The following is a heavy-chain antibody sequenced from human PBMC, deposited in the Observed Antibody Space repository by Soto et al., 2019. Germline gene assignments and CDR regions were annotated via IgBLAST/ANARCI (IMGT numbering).Heavy chain of an antibody. J-gene: IGHJ4*02. D-gene: IGHD2-21*02. CDR2: FDPEDGES. V-gene: IGHV1-24*01. CDR1: GYTLTELS. CDR3: ATSQRTYCGGDCYGYFDY. Sequence: GASVKVSCKVSGYTLTELSMHWVRQAPGKGLEWMGGFDPEDGESIYAQKFQGRVTMTEDTSTDTAYMELSSLRSEDTAVYYCATSQRTYCGGDCYGYFDYWGQGTLVTVSS.